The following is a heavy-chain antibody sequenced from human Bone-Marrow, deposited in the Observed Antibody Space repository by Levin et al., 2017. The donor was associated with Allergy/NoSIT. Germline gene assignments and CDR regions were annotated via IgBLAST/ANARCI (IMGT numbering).Heavy chain of an antibody. CDR3: ARDYYGSVNYWVALDV. Sequence: SETLSLTCTVSGDSVNSDVYYWNWIRQPPGTALEWIGYMSSSGKTRYSPSLKSRLIMSVDTSKDQLSLRLSSVTAADTAVYFCARDYYGSVNYWVALDVWGQGTMVTVSS. V-gene: IGHV4-61*08. J-gene: IGHJ3*01. CDR1: GDSVNSDVYY. D-gene: IGHD3-10*01. CDR2: MSSSGKT.